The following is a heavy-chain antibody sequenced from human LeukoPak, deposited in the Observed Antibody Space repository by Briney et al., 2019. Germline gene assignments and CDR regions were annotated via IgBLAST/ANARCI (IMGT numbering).Heavy chain of an antibody. V-gene: IGHV3-48*03. CDR2: ISTSGNTI. CDR1: GFTFSDSA. CDR3: ARDGTGTTGPDAFDI. J-gene: IGHJ3*02. Sequence: PGRSLRLSCTGSGFTFSDSALNWFRQAPGKGLEWVSYISTSGNTIYYPDSLKGRFTISRDNAKNSLYLQMNSLRAEDTAIYYCARDGTGTTGPDAFDIWGQGTLVTVSS. D-gene: IGHD1-1*01.